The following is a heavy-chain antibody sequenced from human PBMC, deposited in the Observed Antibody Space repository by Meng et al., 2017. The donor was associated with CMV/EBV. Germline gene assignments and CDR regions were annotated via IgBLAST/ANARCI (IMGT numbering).Heavy chain of an antibody. D-gene: IGHD5-12*01. Sequence: QVQLVQFGVEVKKPGASVKVHCKASGYTFTGYYMHWVRQAPGQGLEWMGWINPNSGGTNYAQKFQGRVTMTRDTSISTAYMELSRLRSDDTAVYYCAREVATTHDAFDIWGQGTMVTVSS. J-gene: IGHJ3*02. CDR2: INPNSGGT. CDR3: AREVATTHDAFDI. V-gene: IGHV1-2*02. CDR1: GYTFTGYY.